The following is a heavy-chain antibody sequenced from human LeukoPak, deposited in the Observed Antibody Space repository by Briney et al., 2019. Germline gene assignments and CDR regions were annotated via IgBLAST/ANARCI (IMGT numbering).Heavy chain of an antibody. D-gene: IGHD3-3*01. CDR2: IYYSGST. CDR3: ARVRTPNDFWSGFGSFDY. CDR1: GGSISSYY. J-gene: IGHJ4*02. V-gene: IGHV4-59*01. Sequence: SETLSLTCTVSGGSISSYYWSWIRQPPGKGLEWIGYIYYSGSTNYNPSLKSRVTISVDTSKNQFSLKLSSVTAADTAVYYCARVRTPNDFWSGFGSFDYWGQGTLVTVSS.